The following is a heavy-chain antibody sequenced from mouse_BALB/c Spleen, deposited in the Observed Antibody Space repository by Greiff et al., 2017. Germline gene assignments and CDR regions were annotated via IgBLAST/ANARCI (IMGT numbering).Heavy chain of an antibody. V-gene: IGHV3-2*02. D-gene: IGHD5-1-1*01. CDR1: GYSITSDYA. J-gene: IGHJ1*01. Sequence: ESGPGLVKPSQSLSLTCTVTGYSITSDYAWNWIRQFPGNKLEWMGYISYSGSTSYNPSLKSRISITRDTSKNQFFLQLNSVTTEDTATYYCARWKYRDWYFDVWGAGTTVTVSS. CDR2: ISYSGST. CDR3: ARWKYRDWYFDV.